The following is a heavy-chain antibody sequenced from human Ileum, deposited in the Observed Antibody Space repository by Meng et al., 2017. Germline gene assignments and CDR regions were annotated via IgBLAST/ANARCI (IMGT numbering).Heavy chain of an antibody. V-gene: IGHV1-18*01. CDR1: GYTFTTYG. Sequence: QVPLVQSGAEVKKPGAQVKVSCKASGYTFTTYGISWVRQAPGQGLEWMGWMNTDKGNTNYAQKFQGRVTMTRDTSTSTAYMELRSLRSDDTAVYYCAREGAYNGGDYWGQGTLVTVSS. D-gene: IGHD1-1*01. CDR2: MNTDKGNT. CDR3: AREGAYNGGDY. J-gene: IGHJ4*02.